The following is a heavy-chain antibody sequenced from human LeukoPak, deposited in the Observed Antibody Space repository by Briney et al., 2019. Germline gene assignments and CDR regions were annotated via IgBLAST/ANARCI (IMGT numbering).Heavy chain of an antibody. Sequence: GGSLRLSCAASGFTFSSYGMHWVRQAPGKGLEWVAVISYDGSNKYYADSVKGRFTISRDNSKNTLYLQMNSLRAEDTAVYYCATPSGSYRHVDYWGQGTLVTVSS. D-gene: IGHD1-26*01. CDR3: ATPSGSYRHVDY. CDR2: ISYDGSNK. CDR1: GFTFSSYG. V-gene: IGHV3-30*03. J-gene: IGHJ4*02.